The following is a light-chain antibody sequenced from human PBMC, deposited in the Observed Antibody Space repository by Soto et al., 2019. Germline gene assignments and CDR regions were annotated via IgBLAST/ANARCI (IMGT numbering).Light chain of an antibody. V-gene: IGKV4-1*01. CDR1: QSVLYSSNNKNN. J-gene: IGKJ1*01. CDR3: QQYYSTPWT. Sequence: DIVMTQSPDSLAVSLGERATINCKSSQSVLYSSNNKNNLAWYQQKPGQPPKLLIYWASSRESGVPVRFSGSGSGTDFTLAISSLQAEDVASYYCQQYYSTPWTFGKGTKVEIK. CDR2: WAS.